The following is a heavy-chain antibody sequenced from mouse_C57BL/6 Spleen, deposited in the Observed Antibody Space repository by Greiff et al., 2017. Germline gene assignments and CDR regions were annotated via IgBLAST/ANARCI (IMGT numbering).Heavy chain of an antibody. CDR3: TTLITTVVAHYAMDY. Sequence: VQLQQSGAELVRPGASVQLSCTASGFNIKDDYMHWVKQRPEQGLEWIGWIDPENGDTEYASKFQGKATLTAATSANTAYPQLSSLTSEDTAVYDCTTLITTVVAHYAMDYWGKGTSVTVSS. J-gene: IGHJ4*01. CDR2: IDPENGDT. D-gene: IGHD1-1*01. V-gene: IGHV14-4*01. CDR1: GFNIKDDY.